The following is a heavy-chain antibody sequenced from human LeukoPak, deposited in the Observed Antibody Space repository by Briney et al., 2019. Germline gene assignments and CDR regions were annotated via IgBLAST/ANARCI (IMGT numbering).Heavy chain of an antibody. Sequence: SETLSLTCTVSGGSISSSSYYWGWIRQPPGKGLEWIGRIYYSGSTYYNPSLKSRVTISVDTSKNQFSLKLSSVTAADTAVYYCARLGYCSSTSCYIWEYYFDYWGQGTLVTVSS. CDR1: GGSISSSSYY. CDR2: IYYSGST. CDR3: ARLGYCSSTSCYIWEYYFDY. V-gene: IGHV4-39*01. D-gene: IGHD2-2*02. J-gene: IGHJ4*02.